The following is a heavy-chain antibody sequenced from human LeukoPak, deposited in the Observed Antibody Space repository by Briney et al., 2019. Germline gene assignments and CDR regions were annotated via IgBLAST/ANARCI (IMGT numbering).Heavy chain of an antibody. Sequence: SQTLSLTCAISGDSVSSNSAAWNWIRQSPSRGLEWLGRTYYRSKWYNDYAVSVKSRITINPDTSKNQFSLQLNSVTPEDTAVYYCARDYDYSSGSWYLFDYWGQGTLVTVSS. V-gene: IGHV6-1*01. D-gene: IGHD6-19*01. J-gene: IGHJ4*02. CDR1: GDSVSSNSAA. CDR2: TYYRSKWYN. CDR3: ARDYDYSSGSWYLFDY.